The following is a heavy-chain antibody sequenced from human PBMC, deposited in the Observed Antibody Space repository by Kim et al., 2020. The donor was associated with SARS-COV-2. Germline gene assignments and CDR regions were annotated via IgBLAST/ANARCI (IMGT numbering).Heavy chain of an antibody. CDR1: GFTFSSYS. CDR2: ISSSSSTI. D-gene: IGHD2-15*01. J-gene: IGHJ6*02. CDR3: ARDRVVADDYYYYGMDV. Sequence: GGSLRLSCAASGFTFSSYSMNWVRQAPGKGLEWVSYISSSSSTIYYADSVKGRFTISRDNAKNSLYLQMNSLRDEDTAVYYCARDRVVADDYYYYGMDVWGQGTTVTVSS. V-gene: IGHV3-48*02.